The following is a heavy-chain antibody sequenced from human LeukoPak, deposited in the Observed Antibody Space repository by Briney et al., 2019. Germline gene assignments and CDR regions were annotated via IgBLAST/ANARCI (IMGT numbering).Heavy chain of an antibody. CDR2: ISGSGGST. Sequence: GGSLRLSCAASGFTFSSYAMSWVRQAPGKGLEWVSAISGSGGSTYYADSVKGRFTISRDNSKNTLYLQMNSLRAEDTAVYYCARDARDYYDSSGYSGPDYWGQGTLVTVSS. V-gene: IGHV3-23*01. CDR3: ARDARDYYDSSGYSGPDY. D-gene: IGHD3-22*01. J-gene: IGHJ4*02. CDR1: GFTFSSYA.